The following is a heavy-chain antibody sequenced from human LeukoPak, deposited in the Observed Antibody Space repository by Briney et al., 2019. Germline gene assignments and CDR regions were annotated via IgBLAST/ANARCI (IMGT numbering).Heavy chain of an antibody. V-gene: IGHV4-59*01. Sequence: PSETLSLTCTVSGGSISSYYWSWIRQPPGKGLEWIGYIYYSGSTNYNPSLKSRVTISVDTSKNQFSLKLSSVTAADTAVYYCARYRRHSLDAFDIWGQGTMVTVSS. CDR2: IYYSGST. CDR1: GGSISSYY. J-gene: IGHJ3*02. D-gene: IGHD1-1*01. CDR3: ARYRRHSLDAFDI.